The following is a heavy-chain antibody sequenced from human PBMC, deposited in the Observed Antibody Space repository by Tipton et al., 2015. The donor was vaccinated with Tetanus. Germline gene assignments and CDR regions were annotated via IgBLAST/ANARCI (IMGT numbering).Heavy chain of an antibody. V-gene: IGHV4-4*07. CDR2: IYTSGST. Sequence: TLSLTCTVSGGSISSYYWSWIRQPAGKGLEWIGRIYTSGSTNYNPSLKSRVTMPVDTSKNQFSLKLSSVTAADTAVYYCARATMVRGVLYMDVWGQGTTVTVSS. J-gene: IGHJ6*02. CDR1: GGSISSYY. D-gene: IGHD3-10*01. CDR3: ARATMVRGVLYMDV.